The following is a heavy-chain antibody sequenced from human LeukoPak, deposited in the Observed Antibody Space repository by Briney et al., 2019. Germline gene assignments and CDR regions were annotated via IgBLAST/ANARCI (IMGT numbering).Heavy chain of an antibody. CDR2: IYSGGST. J-gene: IGHJ4*02. V-gene: IGHV3-53*01. CDR1: GFTVSSNY. Sequence: GGSLRLSCAASGFTVSSNYMSWVRQAPGKRLEWVSVIYSGGSTYYADSVKGRFTISRDNSKNTLYLQMNSLRAEDTAVYYCARVYSSRAIDYWGQGTLVTVSS. CDR3: ARVYSSRAIDY. D-gene: IGHD6-13*01.